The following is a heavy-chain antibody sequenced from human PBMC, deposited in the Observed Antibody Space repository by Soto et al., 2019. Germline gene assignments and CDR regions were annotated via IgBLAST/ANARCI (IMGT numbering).Heavy chain of an antibody. CDR2: ISTNNGNT. Sequence: QVQLLQSGAEVKKPGASVKVSCKASGYTFTYYGITWVRQAPGQGLEGMGWISTNNGNTNYAQKLQGRVTMTTDTATSTAYMELRRLRSDDTAVYYCARDIIHGSGSCDYWGQGTVVTVPS. CDR1: GYTFTYYG. CDR3: ARDIIHGSGSCDY. D-gene: IGHD3-10*01. J-gene: IGHJ4*02. V-gene: IGHV1-18*01.